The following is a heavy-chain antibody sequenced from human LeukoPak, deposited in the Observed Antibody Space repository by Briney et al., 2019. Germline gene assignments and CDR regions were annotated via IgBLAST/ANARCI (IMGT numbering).Heavy chain of an antibody. CDR1: GDSINSYY. CDR2: IHYSGTT. Sequence: SETLSLTCTVSGDSINSYYWSWIRQPPGKGLEWIGYIHYSGTTTYNPSLWSRVTISVDTSKNQFSLKLSSVTAADTAVYYCARHLRYCSGGTCYSSDAFDIWGRGTMVTVSS. V-gene: IGHV4-59*08. CDR3: ARHLRYCSGGTCYSSDAFDI. J-gene: IGHJ3*02. D-gene: IGHD2-15*01.